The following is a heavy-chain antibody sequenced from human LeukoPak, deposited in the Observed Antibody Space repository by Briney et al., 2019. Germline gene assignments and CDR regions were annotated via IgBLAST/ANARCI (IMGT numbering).Heavy chain of an antibody. V-gene: IGHV3-23*01. CDR1: GFTFSSHG. CDR2: ISGSGGST. Sequence: PGGSLRLSCVASGFTFSSHGMNWVRQAPGKGLEWVSAISGSGGSTYYADSVKGRFTISRDNSKNTLYLQMNSLRAEDTAVYYCAKVPDSLLWGGIYFDYWGQGTLVTVSS. CDR3: AKVPDSLLWGGIYFDY. D-gene: IGHD3-10*01. J-gene: IGHJ4*02.